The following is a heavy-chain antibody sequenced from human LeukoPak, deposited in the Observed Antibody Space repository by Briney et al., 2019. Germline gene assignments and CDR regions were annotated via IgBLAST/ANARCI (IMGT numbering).Heavy chain of an antibody. CDR2: INHSGST. Sequence: PSETLSLTCAVYGGSFSGYYWSWIRQPPGKGLEWIGEINHSGSTNYNPSLKSRVTISVDTSKKQFSLKLSSVTAADTAVYYCATRAGHYYDSSGYYYYGMGVWGQGTTVTVSS. D-gene: IGHD3-22*01. J-gene: IGHJ6*02. V-gene: IGHV4-34*01. CDR3: ATRAGHYYDSSGYYYYGMGV. CDR1: GGSFSGYY.